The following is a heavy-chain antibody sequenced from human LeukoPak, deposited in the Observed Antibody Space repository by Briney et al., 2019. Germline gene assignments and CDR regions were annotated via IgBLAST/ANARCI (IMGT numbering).Heavy chain of an antibody. CDR3: AKDKFDSSGYYPFDY. CDR1: GFPYSSYA. J-gene: IGHJ4*02. CDR2: LSGSGGST. D-gene: IGHD3-22*01. Sequence: SGGSLRLSCAASGFPYSSYAMSWVRQAPGKGREWVSALSGSGGSTYYADSVKGRFTISRDNSKNTLYLQMNSLRAEDTAVYYCAKDKFDSSGYYPFDYWGQGTLVTVSS. V-gene: IGHV3-23*01.